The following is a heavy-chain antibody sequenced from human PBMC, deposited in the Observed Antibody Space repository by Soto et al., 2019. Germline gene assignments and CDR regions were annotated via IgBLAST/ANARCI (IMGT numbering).Heavy chain of an antibody. J-gene: IGHJ5*02. Sequence: QVQLVQSGAEVKKPGSSVKVSCKASGGTFSSYAISWVRQAPGQGLEWMGGIIPIFGTANYAQKFQGRVTITADEATSTSYMEMSSLKSEDTAVYYCAREVVVAATQWFDPWGQGTLVTVSS. CDR2: IIPIFGTA. D-gene: IGHD2-15*01. V-gene: IGHV1-69*12. CDR1: GGTFSSYA. CDR3: AREVVVAATQWFDP.